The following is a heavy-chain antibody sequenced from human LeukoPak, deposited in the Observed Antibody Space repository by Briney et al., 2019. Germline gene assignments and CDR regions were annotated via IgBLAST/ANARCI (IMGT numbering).Heavy chain of an antibody. V-gene: IGHV3-33*06. CDR2: IWHDGSNK. CDR1: GFTFSTYG. J-gene: IGHJ3*02. CDR3: AKDQGYTVVTLHAFDI. Sequence: PGRSLRLSCAASGFTFSTYGIHWVRQAPGKGLEWVAVIWHDGSNKYYVDSVKGRFTISRDNSKNTLYLQMNSLRAEDTAVYYCAKDQGYTVVTLHAFDIWGQGTMVTVSS. D-gene: IGHD4-23*01.